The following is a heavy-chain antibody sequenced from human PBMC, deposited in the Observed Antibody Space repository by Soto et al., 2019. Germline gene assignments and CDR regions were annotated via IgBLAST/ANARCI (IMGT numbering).Heavy chain of an antibody. V-gene: IGHV3-21*01. CDR2: ISSSSSYI. D-gene: IGHD3-3*01. Sequence: GGSLRLSCAASGFTFSSYSMNWVRQAPGKGLEWVSSISSSSSYIYYADSVKGRFTISRDNAKNSLYLQMNSLRAEDTAVYYCAREIREGDFWSGYIGCFDYWGQGTLVTVSS. CDR3: AREIREGDFWSGYIGCFDY. CDR1: GFTFSSYS. J-gene: IGHJ4*02.